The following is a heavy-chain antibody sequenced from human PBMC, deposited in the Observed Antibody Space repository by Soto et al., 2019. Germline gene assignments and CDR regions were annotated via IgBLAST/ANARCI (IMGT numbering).Heavy chain of an antibody. Sequence: SETLSLTCTVSGGSVSSGSYYWSRIRQPPGKGLEWIGYIYYSGSTNYNPSLKSRVTISVDTSKNQFSLKLRSVTAADTAVYYCAASISIFGVVPFWGQGTLVTVS. J-gene: IGHJ4*02. CDR1: GGSVSSGSYY. CDR3: AASISIFGVVPF. CDR2: IYYSGST. D-gene: IGHD3-3*01. V-gene: IGHV4-61*01.